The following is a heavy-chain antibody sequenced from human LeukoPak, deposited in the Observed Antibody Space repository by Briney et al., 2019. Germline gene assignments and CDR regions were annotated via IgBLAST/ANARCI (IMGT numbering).Heavy chain of an antibody. D-gene: IGHD3-10*01. CDR3: ARARTYYYGSGRAIDY. CDR2: IYYSGST. J-gene: IGHJ4*02. CDR1: GGSISSGGYY. Sequence: PSQTLSLTCTVSGGSISSGGYYWSWIRQHPGKGLEWIGYIYYSGSTYYNPSLKSRVTKSVDTSKNQFSLKLSSVTAADTAVYYCARARTYYYGSGRAIDYWGQGTLVTVSS. V-gene: IGHV4-31*03.